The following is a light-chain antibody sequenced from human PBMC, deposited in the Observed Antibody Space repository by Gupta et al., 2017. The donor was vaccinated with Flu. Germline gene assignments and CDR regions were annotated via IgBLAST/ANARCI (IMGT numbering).Light chain of an antibody. CDR1: QNSNNW. CDR3: QQCKCYPYT. V-gene: IGKV1-5*03. J-gene: IGKJ2*01. CDR2: KAS. Sequence: DRVTSTCRGSQNSNNWLCWYQQKLGQAPRLLIYKASSVASGVPSRFSGSGSGTEFTLTISKVQAEGFATFYCQQCKCYPYTFGQGTKLEI.